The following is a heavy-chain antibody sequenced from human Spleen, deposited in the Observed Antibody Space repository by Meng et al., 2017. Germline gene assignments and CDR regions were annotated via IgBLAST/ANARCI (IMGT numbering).Heavy chain of an antibody. Sequence: GESLKISCAASGFTFSSYNMHWVRQTPGEGLVWVSRINTDASSTTYADSVKGRFTISRDDAKNTVYLQMNSLRAEDTAVYYCAKRPNYYDSSGYYFPHWFDPWGQGTLVTVSS. J-gene: IGHJ5*02. CDR3: AKRPNYYDSSGYYFPHWFDP. CDR1: GFTFSSYN. D-gene: IGHD3-22*01. CDR2: INTDASST. V-gene: IGHV3-74*03.